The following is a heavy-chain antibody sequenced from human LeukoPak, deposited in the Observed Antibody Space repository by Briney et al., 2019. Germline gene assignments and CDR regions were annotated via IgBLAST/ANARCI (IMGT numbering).Heavy chain of an antibody. V-gene: IGHV4-34*01. Sequence: GSLRLSCAASGFTFSSYAMSWIRQPPGKGLEWIGEINHSGSTNYNPSLKSRVTISVDTSKNQFSLKLSSVTAADTAVYYCARSHWGNWNKLDYWGQGTLVTVSS. CDR2: INHSGST. CDR1: GFTFSSYA. J-gene: IGHJ4*02. D-gene: IGHD1/OR15-1a*01. CDR3: ARSHWGNWNKLDY.